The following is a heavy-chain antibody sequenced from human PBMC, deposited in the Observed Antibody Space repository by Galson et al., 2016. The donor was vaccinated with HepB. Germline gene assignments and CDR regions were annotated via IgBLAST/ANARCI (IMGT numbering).Heavy chain of an antibody. D-gene: IGHD2/OR15-2a*01. Sequence: SETLSLTCTVSGFSVSRGGYYWSWIRQPPGKGLEWLGYINYSGSTDYNPPLKSRVTISVDASKNQFSLKLSSVTAADTAMYYCASGPFNNNYFDPWGQGTLVTVSS. V-gene: IGHV4-61*08. J-gene: IGHJ5*02. CDR3: ASGPFNNNYFDP. CDR1: GFSVSRGGYY. CDR2: INYSGST.